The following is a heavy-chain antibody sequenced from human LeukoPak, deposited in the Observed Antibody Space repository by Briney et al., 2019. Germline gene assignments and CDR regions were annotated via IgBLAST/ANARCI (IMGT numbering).Heavy chain of an antibody. CDR2: IYYSGST. Sequence: SETLSLTCTVSGGSISSYYWSWIRQPPGKGLEWIGYIYYSGSTNYNPSLKSRVTISVDTSKNQFSLKLSSVTAADTAVYYCARLGLDYGDYVSDCWGQGTLVTVSS. V-gene: IGHV4-59*08. CDR1: GGSISSYY. D-gene: IGHD4-17*01. J-gene: IGHJ4*02. CDR3: ARLGLDYGDYVSDC.